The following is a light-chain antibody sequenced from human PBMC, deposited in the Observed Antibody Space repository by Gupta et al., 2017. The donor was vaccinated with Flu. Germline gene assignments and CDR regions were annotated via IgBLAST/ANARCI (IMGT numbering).Light chain of an antibody. Sequence: QSVLTQPPAVSVAPGQRVTISCTGSSSNVGAGYDLSWHQQPAATAPILLIYDNSKRAAVVPGCFSASESATAASLTITVHPEEEEADYYGQSDDSSSSWVFGGGTKLTVL. CDR3: QSDDSSSSWV. V-gene: IGLV1-40*01. J-gene: IGLJ3*02. CDR2: DNS. CDR1: SSNVGAGYD.